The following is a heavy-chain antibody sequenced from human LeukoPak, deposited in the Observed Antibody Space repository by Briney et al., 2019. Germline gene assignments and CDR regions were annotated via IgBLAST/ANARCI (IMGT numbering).Heavy chain of an antibody. CDR3: GRWRESSSWPPGYLQH. J-gene: IGHJ1*01. V-gene: IGHV1-24*01. Sequence: ASVKVSCKVSGYTLTELSMHWVRQAPGKGLEWMGGFDPEDGETIYAQKFQGRVTMTEDTSTDTAYMELSSLRSDDTAMYYCGRWRESSSWPPGYLQHWGQGTLVTVSS. CDR1: GYTLTELS. D-gene: IGHD6-13*01. CDR2: FDPEDGET.